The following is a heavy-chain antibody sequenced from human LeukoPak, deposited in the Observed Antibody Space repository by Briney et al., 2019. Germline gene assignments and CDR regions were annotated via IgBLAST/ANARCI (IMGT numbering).Heavy chain of an antibody. V-gene: IGHV3-66*01. D-gene: IGHD3-22*01. CDR2: IYSGGST. J-gene: IGHJ6*02. CDR1: GFTVSSNY. CDR3: ARDRYYDSSGFYYYYGMDV. Sequence: PGGSLRLSCAASGFTVSSNYMSWVRQAPGKGLEWVSVIYSGGSTYYADSVKGRFTISRDNSKNTLYLQMNSLRAEDTAVYYCARDRYYDSSGFYYYYGMDVWGRGTTVTVSS.